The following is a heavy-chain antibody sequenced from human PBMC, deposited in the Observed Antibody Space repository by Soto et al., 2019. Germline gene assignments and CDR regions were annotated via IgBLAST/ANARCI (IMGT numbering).Heavy chain of an antibody. D-gene: IGHD6-19*01. Sequence: QITLKESGPTLVKPTQTLTLTCTFSGFSLSSTRMAVGWIRQPPGKALEWLALIYCDDVKRYSPFLKSRPTITEDTPKNQVVLTMSNIDPVDTARSYCAHIVVAGLGYYFDYWGQGTLVTVSS. V-gene: IGHV2-5*02. CDR3: AHIVVAGLGYYFDY. CDR1: GFSLSSTRMA. J-gene: IGHJ4*02. CDR2: IYCDDVK.